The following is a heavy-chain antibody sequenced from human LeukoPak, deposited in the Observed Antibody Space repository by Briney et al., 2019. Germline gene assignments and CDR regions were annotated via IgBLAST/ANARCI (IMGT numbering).Heavy chain of an antibody. CDR1: GDTVTGFS. J-gene: IGHJ4*02. CDR2: FDPEDGAR. D-gene: IGHD3-10*01. V-gene: IGHV1-24*01. Sequence: ASVKVSCKVSGDTVTGFSIHWVRQAPGHGLEWMGGFDPEDGARIFAQKFQGRVTMTEDTSTDTAYMDLSSLRAEDTAVYYCARVGAVMVRGVPSYFDYWGQGTLVTVSS. CDR3: ARVGAVMVRGVPSYFDY.